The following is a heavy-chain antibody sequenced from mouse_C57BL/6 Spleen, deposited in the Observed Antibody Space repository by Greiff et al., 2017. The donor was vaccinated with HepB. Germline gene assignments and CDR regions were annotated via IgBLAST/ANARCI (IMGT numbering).Heavy chain of an antibody. J-gene: IGHJ4*01. CDR2: IYPGSGST. CDR3: ARDSSGDEAMDY. V-gene: IGHV1-55*01. CDR1: GYTFTSYW. D-gene: IGHD3-2*02. Sequence: QVQLQQSGAELVKPGASVKMSCTASGYTFTSYWITWVKQRPGQGLEWIGDIYPGSGSTNYNEKFKSKATLTVDTTSSTAYMQLSSLTSEDSAVDYCARDSSGDEAMDYWGQGTSVTVSS.